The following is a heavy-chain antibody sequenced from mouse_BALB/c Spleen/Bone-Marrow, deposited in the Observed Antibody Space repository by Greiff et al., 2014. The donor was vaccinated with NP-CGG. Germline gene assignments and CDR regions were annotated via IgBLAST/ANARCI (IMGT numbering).Heavy chain of an antibody. D-gene: IGHD3-3*01. CDR1: GFTFSDYY. CDR3: AREGDGAY. J-gene: IGHJ3*01. V-gene: IGHV5-4*02. Sequence: EVHLVESGGGLVKPGGSLKLSCAASGFTFSDYYMYWVRQTPEKRLEWVATISDGGSYTYYPDSVKGRFTISRDNAKNNLYLRMSSLKSEDTAMYYCAREGDGAYWGQGTLVTVSA. CDR2: ISDGGSYT.